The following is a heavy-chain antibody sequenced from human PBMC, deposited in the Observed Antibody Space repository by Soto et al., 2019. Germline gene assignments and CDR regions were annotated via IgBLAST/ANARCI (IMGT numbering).Heavy chain of an antibody. Sequence: QVQLVQSGAEVKKPGSSVKVSCKASGGTFGSYAITWVRRAPGQGLEWLGGIIPILNSPAYAQKFQARVVITADEITITAYMELNSLRFDDTAVYYCAREAPYCTSATCPKFYDRDVWVQGTTVTVAS. CDR1: GGTFGSYA. CDR2: IIPILNSP. V-gene: IGHV1-69*01. CDR3: AREAPYCTSATCPKFYDRDV. J-gene: IGHJ6*02. D-gene: IGHD2-2*01.